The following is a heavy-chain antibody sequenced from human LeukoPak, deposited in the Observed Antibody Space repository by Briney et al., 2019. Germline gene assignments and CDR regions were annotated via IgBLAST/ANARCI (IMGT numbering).Heavy chain of an antibody. V-gene: IGHV3-11*06. J-gene: IGHJ4*02. CDR1: GFTFSDYY. Sequence: GGSLRLSCAASGFTFSDYYMSWIRQAPGKGLEWVSSISSSSSYIYYADSVKGRFTISRDNAKNSLYLQMNSLRAEDTAVYYCARALRGYSYGLYYFDYWGQGTLVTVSS. CDR2: ISSSSSYI. CDR3: ARALRGYSYGLYYFDY. D-gene: IGHD5-18*01.